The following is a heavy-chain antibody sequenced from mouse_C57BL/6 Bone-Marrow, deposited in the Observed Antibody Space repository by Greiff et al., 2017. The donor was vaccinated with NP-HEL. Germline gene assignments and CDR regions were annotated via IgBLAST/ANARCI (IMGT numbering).Heavy chain of an antibody. CDR2: IDPSDSYT. V-gene: IGHV1-50*01. J-gene: IGHJ4*01. Sequence: VQLQQPGAELVKPGASVKLSCKASGYTFTSYWMQWVKQRPGQGLEWIGEIDPSDSYTNYNQKFKGKATLTVDTSSSTAYMQLSSLTSEDSAVYYCARFRLPYTSYAMDYWGQGTSVTVSS. CDR3: ARFRLPYTSYAMDY. D-gene: IGHD1-2*01. CDR1: GYTFTSYW.